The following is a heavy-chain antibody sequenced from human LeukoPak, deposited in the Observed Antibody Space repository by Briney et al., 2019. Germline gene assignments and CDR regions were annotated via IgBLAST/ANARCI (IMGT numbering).Heavy chain of an antibody. Sequence: SVKVSCKASGTTFRSYAINWVRQAPGQGLEWMGAIIPSFGTVKYAQKFQGRVTMTADESMSTAYMDLNYLRSDDTAVYFCARATSANEYSYGFHFDYWGQGTLVTVSS. CDR1: GTTFRSYA. CDR2: IIPSFGTV. J-gene: IGHJ4*02. V-gene: IGHV1-69*13. D-gene: IGHD5-18*01. CDR3: ARATSANEYSYGFHFDY.